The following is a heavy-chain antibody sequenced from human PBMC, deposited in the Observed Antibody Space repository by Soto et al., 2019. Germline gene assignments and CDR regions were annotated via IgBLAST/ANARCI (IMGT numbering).Heavy chain of an antibody. CDR3: ASLPWANYYYYGMDV. D-gene: IGHD7-27*01. J-gene: IGHJ6*02. CDR1: GYIFTSYD. Sequence: QVQLVQSGAEVKKPGASVKVSCKASGYIFTSYDINWVRQATGQGLEGMGWMNPNGGNTSCAQKFQGRVTMTRNTPISTAYMKLSSLRSEDTAVYYCASLPWANYYYYGMDVWGQGTTVTVSS. V-gene: IGHV1-8*01. CDR2: MNPNGGNT.